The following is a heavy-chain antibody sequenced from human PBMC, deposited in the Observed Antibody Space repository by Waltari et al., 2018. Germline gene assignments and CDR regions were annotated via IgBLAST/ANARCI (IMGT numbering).Heavy chain of an antibody. Sequence: QVQLVQSGAEVKKPGSSVKVSCKASGGTFSSYAISWVRQAPGQGLEWMGGSIPILGIANYAQKLQGRVTITADKSTSTAYMELSSLRSEDTAVYYCARLVSSKVRGDHWGQGTLVTVSS. V-gene: IGHV1-69*10. CDR2: SIPILGIA. CDR1: GGTFSSYA. D-gene: IGHD3-10*01. CDR3: ARLVSSKVRGDH. J-gene: IGHJ4*02.